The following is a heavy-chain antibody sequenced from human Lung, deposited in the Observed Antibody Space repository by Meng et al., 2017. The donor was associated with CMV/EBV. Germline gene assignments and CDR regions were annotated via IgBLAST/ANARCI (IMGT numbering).Heavy chain of an antibody. CDR3: ARRIYYCSAPDWSFDL. J-gene: IGHJ2*01. CDR1: GGSFSGYF. Sequence: LXCAVYGGSFSGYFWSWIRQPPEKGLEWVGEINHGGTTTYKPSLKSRFTISLDTSKNQFSLRLNSVTAADTAVYYCARRIYYCSAPDWSFDLWGRGTLVTVSS. CDR2: INHGGTT. D-gene: IGHD3-10*01. V-gene: IGHV4-34*01.